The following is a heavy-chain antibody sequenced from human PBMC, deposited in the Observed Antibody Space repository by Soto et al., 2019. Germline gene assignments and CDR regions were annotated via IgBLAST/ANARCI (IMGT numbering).Heavy chain of an antibody. CDR1: GFTVSSNY. Sequence: GGSLRLSCAASGFTVSSNYMSWVRQAPGKGLEWVSVIYSGGSTYYADSVKGRFTISRDNSKNTLYLQMNSLRAEDTAVYYCARGVVVVPAAPFMGVWGQGTTVTVSS. J-gene: IGHJ6*02. D-gene: IGHD2-2*01. V-gene: IGHV3-53*01. CDR2: IYSGGST. CDR3: ARGVVVVPAAPFMGV.